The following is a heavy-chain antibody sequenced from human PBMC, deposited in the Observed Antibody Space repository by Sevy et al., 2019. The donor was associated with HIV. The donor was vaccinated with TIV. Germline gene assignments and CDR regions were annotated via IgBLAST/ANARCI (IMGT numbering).Heavy chain of an antibody. D-gene: IGHD1-26*01. CDR2: MFYTGST. Sequence: SETLSLTCTVSGGSVTSDSYYWTWIRQPPGKGLKCLGYMFYTGSTNYNPSHMSRVTISVDTSKNQFSLKLSSVTAADTAVYYCARMGGLTDYGMDVWGQGTTVTVSS. J-gene: IGHJ6*02. CDR3: ARMGGLTDYGMDV. V-gene: IGHV4-61*01. CDR1: GGSVTSDSYY.